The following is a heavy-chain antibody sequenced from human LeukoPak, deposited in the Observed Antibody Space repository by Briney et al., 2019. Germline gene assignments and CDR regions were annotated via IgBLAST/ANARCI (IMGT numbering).Heavy chain of an antibody. D-gene: IGHD1-26*01. CDR3: ARDLIAGATGAGYY. CDR2: ISSSSSYI. CDR1: GFTFSSYS. Sequence: PGGSLRLSCAASGFTFSSYSMNWVRQAPGKGLEWVSSISSSSSYIYYADSVKGRFTISRDNAKNSLYLQMNSLRAEDTAVYYCARDLIAGATGAGYYWGQGTLVTVSS. J-gene: IGHJ4*02. V-gene: IGHV3-21*01.